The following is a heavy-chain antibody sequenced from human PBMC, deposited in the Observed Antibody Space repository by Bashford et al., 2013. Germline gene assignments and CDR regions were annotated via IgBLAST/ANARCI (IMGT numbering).Heavy chain of an antibody. CDR2: ISGSGGST. J-gene: IGHJ4*02. Sequence: VRQAPGKGLEWVSAISGSGGSTYYADSVKGRFTISRDNSKNTLYLQMNSLRAEDTAVYYCAKLGTYGDYAFGYFDYWGQGTLVTVSS. V-gene: IGHV3-23*01. CDR3: AKLGTYGDYAFGYFDY. D-gene: IGHD4-17*01.